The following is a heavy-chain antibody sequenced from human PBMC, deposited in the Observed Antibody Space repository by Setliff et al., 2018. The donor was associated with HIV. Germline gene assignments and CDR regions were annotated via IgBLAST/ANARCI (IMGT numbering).Heavy chain of an antibody. Sequence: PGGSLRLSCATSGLIFSNYALSWARQAPGKGLEWVSGIGGRGGGTNYADSVKGRFTISRDNSKNTLFLQMNSLRVEDTAVYYCAKVLEMAILGYFDYWGQGTLVTVSS. J-gene: IGHJ4*02. CDR3: AKVLEMAILGYFDY. D-gene: IGHD2-21*01. CDR2: IGGRGGGT. CDR1: GLIFSNYA. V-gene: IGHV3-23*01.